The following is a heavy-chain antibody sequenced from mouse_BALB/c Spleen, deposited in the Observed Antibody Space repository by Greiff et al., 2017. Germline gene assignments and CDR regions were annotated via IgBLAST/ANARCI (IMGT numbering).Heavy chain of an antibody. CDR3: ARSAPFDY. J-gene: IGHJ2*01. CDR2: IYPGDGDT. V-gene: IGHV1-82*01. CDR1: GYAFSSSW. Sequence: VKLQQSGPELVKPGASVKISCKASGYAFSSSWMNWVKQRPGQGLEWIGRIYPGDGDTNYNGKFKGKATLTADKSSSTAYMQLSSLTSVDSAVYFCARSAPFDYWGQGTTLTVSS.